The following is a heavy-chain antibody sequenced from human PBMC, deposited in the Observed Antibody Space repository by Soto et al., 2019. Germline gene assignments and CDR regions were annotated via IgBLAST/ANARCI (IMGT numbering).Heavy chain of an antibody. V-gene: IGHV1-8*01. CDR2: MNPNSGNT. CDR3: ARGLYCSGGSCYYMGNYYYGMDV. J-gene: IGHJ6*02. CDR1: GYTFTSYD. D-gene: IGHD2-15*01. Sequence: ASVRVSCKASGYTFTSYDINWVRQATGQGLEWMGWMNPNSGNTGYAQKFQGRVTMTRNTSISTAYMELSSLRSEDTAVYCCARGLYCSGGSCYYMGNYYYGMDVWGQGTTVTVSS.